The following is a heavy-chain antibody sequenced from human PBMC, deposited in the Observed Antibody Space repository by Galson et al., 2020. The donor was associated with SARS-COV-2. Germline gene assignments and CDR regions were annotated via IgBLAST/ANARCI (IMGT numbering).Heavy chain of an antibody. J-gene: IGHJ4*02. V-gene: IGHV4-31*02. Sequence: SETLSLTWTVTGDSISSGGYHVSRPNYYYSWIRQRHGKGLEWNGYIYSNGNTYLNPSLKSRVIMSIITSKNQFSLKLNSVNAADTAVYYCARDGSAVTIRHWGQGTLVTVSS. CDR2: IYSNGNT. CDR3: ARDGSAVTIRH. D-gene: IGHD4-17*01. CDR1: GDSISSGGYHVSRPNYY.